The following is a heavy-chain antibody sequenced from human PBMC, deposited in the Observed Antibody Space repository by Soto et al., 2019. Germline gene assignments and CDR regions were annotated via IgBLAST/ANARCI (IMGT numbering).Heavy chain of an antibody. V-gene: IGHV4-39*01. Sequence: SETLSPTCTVSGGSLSSSSYYWGWVPPPPGKGLEWIGSIYYSGSTYYNPSLKSRVTISVDTSKNQFSLKLSSVTAADTAVYYCARHDHCSSTSCPISYNWFDPWGQGTLVTVSS. J-gene: IGHJ5*02. CDR1: GGSLSSSSYY. D-gene: IGHD2-2*01. CDR3: ARHDHCSSTSCPISYNWFDP. CDR2: IYYSGST.